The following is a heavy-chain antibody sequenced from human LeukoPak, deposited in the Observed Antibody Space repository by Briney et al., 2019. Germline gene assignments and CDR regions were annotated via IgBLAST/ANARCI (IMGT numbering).Heavy chain of an antibody. CDR3: ARGEYYYDSSGYYYFNWFDP. J-gene: IGHJ5*02. CDR2: IYPGDSDI. Sequence: GESLKISCKGSGYSFTTYWIAWVRQMPGKGLEWMGLIYPGDSDIRYSPSFQGQVTISADKSISTAYLQWSSLKASDTAMYYCARGEYYYDSSGYYYFNWFDPWGQGTLVTVSS. CDR1: GYSFTTYW. D-gene: IGHD3-22*01. V-gene: IGHV5-51*01.